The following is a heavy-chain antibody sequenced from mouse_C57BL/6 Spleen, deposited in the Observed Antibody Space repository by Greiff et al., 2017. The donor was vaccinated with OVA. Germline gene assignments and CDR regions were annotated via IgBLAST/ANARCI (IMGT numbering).Heavy chain of an antibody. Sequence: QVQLQQSGPELVKPGASVKISCKASGYAFSSSWMNWVKQRPGKGLEWIGRIYPGDGDTNYNGKFKGKATLTPDKSSSTAYMQLSSLTSEDSAVYFCASHYYGSSEAYWGQGTLVTVSA. CDR1: GYAFSSSW. CDR2: IYPGDGDT. V-gene: IGHV1-82*01. CDR3: ASHYYGSSEAY. D-gene: IGHD1-1*01. J-gene: IGHJ3*01.